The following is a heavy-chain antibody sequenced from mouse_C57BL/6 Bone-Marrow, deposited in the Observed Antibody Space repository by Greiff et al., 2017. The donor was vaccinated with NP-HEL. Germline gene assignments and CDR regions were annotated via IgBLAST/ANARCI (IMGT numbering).Heavy chain of an antibody. CDR3: AGIYYGNYDFAD. CDR1: GFSLTSYG. V-gene: IGHV2-2*01. D-gene: IGHD2-1*01. Sequence: VQLQQSGPGLVQPSQSLSITCTVSGFSLTSYGVHWVRQSPGKGLEWLGVIWRGGSTDYNAAFISRLSISKDNSTSQVFFKMNSLQADDTAIYYCAGIYYGNYDFADWGQGTLVTVSA. CDR2: IWRGGST. J-gene: IGHJ3*01.